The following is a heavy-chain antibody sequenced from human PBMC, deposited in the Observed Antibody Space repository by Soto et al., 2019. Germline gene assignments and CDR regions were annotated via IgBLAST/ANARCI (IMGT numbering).Heavy chain of an antibody. CDR1: GFTVGNNY. D-gene: IGHD3-10*01. Sequence: EVQLVESGGGLIQPGGSLKLSCAASGFTVGNNYMIWVRQAPGKGLEWVSLIYSTGTTKYADSVKDRFTVSRDNAKNTLYLQMNWLRAEDTAVYYCAKDGRGSGSHYNSFGYWGQGTLVTVSS. CDR2: IYSTGTT. CDR3: AKDGRGSGSHYNSFGY. J-gene: IGHJ4*02. V-gene: IGHV3-53*01.